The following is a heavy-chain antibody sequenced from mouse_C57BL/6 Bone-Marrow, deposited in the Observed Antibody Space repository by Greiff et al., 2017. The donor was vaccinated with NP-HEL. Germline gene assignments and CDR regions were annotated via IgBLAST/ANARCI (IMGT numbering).Heavy chain of an antibody. CDR3: ARHGTTVVDY. Sequence: EVKLMESGGDLVKPGGSLKLSCAASGFTFSSYGMSWVRQTPDKRLEWVATISSGGSYTYYPDSVKGRFTISRDNAKNTLYLQMSSLKSEDTAMYYCARHGTTVVDYWGQGTTLTVSS. V-gene: IGHV5-6*01. CDR1: GFTFSSYG. CDR2: ISSGGSYT. J-gene: IGHJ2*01. D-gene: IGHD1-1*01.